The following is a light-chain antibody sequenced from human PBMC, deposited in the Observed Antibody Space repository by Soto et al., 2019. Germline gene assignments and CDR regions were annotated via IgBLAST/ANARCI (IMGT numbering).Light chain of an antibody. CDR3: QQYGRSPPNT. Sequence: EIVLTQSPGTLSLSPGERATLSCRASQSVRSNYLAWYQQKPGQAPRLLIYGASSRATGIPDRFSGSGSGTDFTLTISRLEPEDFAVYYCQQYGRSPPNTFGGGTKVEIK. CDR1: QSVRSNY. CDR2: GAS. J-gene: IGKJ4*01. V-gene: IGKV3-20*01.